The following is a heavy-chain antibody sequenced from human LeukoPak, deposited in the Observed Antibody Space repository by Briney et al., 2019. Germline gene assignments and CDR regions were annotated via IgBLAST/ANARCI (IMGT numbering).Heavy chain of an antibody. Sequence: ASVTVSCKASGYTFTGYYMHWVRQAPGQGLEWMGWINPNSGGTNYAQKFQGRVTMTRDTSISTAYMELSRLRSDDTAVYYCARVEEWLVEPFDYWGQGTLVTVSS. CDR1: GYTFTGYY. CDR2: INPNSGGT. V-gene: IGHV1-2*02. CDR3: ARVEEWLVEPFDY. J-gene: IGHJ4*02. D-gene: IGHD6-19*01.